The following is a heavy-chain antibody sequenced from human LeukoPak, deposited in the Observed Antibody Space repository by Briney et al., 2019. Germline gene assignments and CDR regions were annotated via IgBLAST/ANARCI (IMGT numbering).Heavy chain of an antibody. D-gene: IGHD3-22*01. CDR3: ARQIGPDYYDSSGYYLLDY. CDR2: ISAYNGNT. V-gene: IGHV1-18*01. J-gene: IGHJ4*02. CDR1: GYTFTSYG. Sequence: VASVKVSCTASGYTFTSYGISWVRQAPGQGLEWMGWISAYNGNTNYAQKLQGRVTMTTDTSTSAAYMGLRSLRSDDTAVYYCARQIGPDYYDSSGYYLLDYWGQGTLVTVSS.